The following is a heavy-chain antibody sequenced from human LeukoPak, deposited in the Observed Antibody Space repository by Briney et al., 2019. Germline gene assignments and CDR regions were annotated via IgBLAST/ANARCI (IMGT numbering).Heavy chain of an antibody. J-gene: IGHJ4*02. CDR3: ASRPQGIQTGYGDYYLDY. CDR1: GFTFSNYG. D-gene: IGHD5-12*01. V-gene: IGHV3-7*01. CDR2: INYDGSEK. Sequence: GGSLRLSCVASGFTFSNYGMHWVRQAPGKGLEWVANINYDGSEKHYVDSVKGRFTISRDNAKNSLFLQMNSLRAEDTAVYYCASRPQGIQTGYGDYYLDYWGQGTLVTVSS.